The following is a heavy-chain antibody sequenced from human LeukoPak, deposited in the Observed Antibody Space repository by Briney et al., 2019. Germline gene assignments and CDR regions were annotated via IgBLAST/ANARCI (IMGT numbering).Heavy chain of an antibody. CDR2: IYYSGST. V-gene: IGHV4-59*01. J-gene: IGHJ4*02. CDR1: GGSISSYY. Sequence: SETLSLTCTVSGGSISSYYWSWIRQPPGKGLEWIGYIYYSGSTNYSPSLKSRVTISVDTSKNQFSLKLSSVTAADTAVYYCARAGYYYDSSGYYQTFDYWGQGTLVTVSS. D-gene: IGHD3-22*01. CDR3: ARAGYYYDSSGYYQTFDY.